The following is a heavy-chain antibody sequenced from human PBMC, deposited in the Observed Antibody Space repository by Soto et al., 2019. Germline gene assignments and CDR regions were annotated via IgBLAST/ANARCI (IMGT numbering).Heavy chain of an antibody. V-gene: IGHV4-34*01. CDR3: ARTSRFDC. D-gene: IGHD6-6*01. Sequence: PSETLSLTCAVYCGSFSSYYGSWIRQPPGKGLEWIGEINHSGSTNYNPSLKSRVTMSVDTSKNQFSLKLSSVTAADTAVYYCARTSRFDCWGQGTLVTVSS. J-gene: IGHJ4*02. CDR1: CGSFSSYY. CDR2: INHSGST.